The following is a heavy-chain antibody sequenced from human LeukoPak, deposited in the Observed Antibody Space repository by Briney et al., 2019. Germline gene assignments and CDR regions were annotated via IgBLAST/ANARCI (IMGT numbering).Heavy chain of an antibody. V-gene: IGHV1-2*02. CDR3: ARDSGGSYILTPGE. J-gene: IGHJ4*02. Sequence: ASVKVSCKASGYTFTDYYMHWVRQAPGQGLEWMGWINPNSGGTNYAQKFQGRVTMTRDTSISTAYMELSRLRSDDTAVYYCARDSGGSYILTPGEWGQGTLVTVSS. CDR2: INPNSGGT. CDR1: GYTFTDYY. D-gene: IGHD1-26*01.